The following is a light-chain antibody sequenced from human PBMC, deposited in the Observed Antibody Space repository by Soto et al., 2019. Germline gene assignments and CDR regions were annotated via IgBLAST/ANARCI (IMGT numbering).Light chain of an antibody. Sequence: QCALAQPPSVSAAPGQEVTISCSGSSSNIGNNYVSWYQQLPGTAPKLLIYENNKRPSGIPDRFSGSKSGTSATLGITGLQTGDEADYYCGTWDSSLSAVFGTGTKVTVL. J-gene: IGLJ1*01. CDR3: GTWDSSLSAV. CDR2: ENN. V-gene: IGLV1-51*02. CDR1: SSNIGNNY.